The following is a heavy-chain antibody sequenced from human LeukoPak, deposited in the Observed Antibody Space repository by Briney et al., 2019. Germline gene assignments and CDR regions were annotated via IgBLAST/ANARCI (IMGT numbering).Heavy chain of an antibody. CDR2: INSGGSST. J-gene: IGHJ4*02. D-gene: IGHD6-19*01. CDR1: AFTFSSYW. Sequence: RGSLRLSCTASAFTFSSYWMHWGRQAPGKGPVWVSHINSGGSSTSYADSVKGRFTISRDNAKNTLYLQMNSLRAEDTAVYYCARDRYSSAWYEEWGQGTLVTVSS. V-gene: IGHV3-74*01. CDR3: ARDRYSSAWYEE.